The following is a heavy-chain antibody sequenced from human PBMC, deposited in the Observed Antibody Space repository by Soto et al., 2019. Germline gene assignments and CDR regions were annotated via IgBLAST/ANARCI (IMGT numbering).Heavy chain of an antibody. CDR1: GFTFSTYA. D-gene: IGHD1-7*01. CDR3: AKDQGVANLGVEYFHH. V-gene: IGHV3-23*01. J-gene: IGHJ1*01. CDR2: ISGSGLST. Sequence: EVQLLESGGGLVQWGGSLRLSCAASGFTFSTYAMNWVRQAPGKGLEWVSVISGSGLSTYYADSVKGRFTISRDNSKNTLYLQMKHLRAEDTAVYYCAKDQGVANLGVEYFHHWGQGSLVTVSS.